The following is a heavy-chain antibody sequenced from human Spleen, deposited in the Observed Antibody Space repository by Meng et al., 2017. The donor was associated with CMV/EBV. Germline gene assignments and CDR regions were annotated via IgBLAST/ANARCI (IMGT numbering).Heavy chain of an antibody. D-gene: IGHD6-6*01. CDR2: INNDGSST. CDR3: ARGYSSSLGFDY. V-gene: IGHV3-74*01. Sequence: GESLKISCVTSGFTFSTYWIYWVRQAPGKGLAWVSRINNDGSSTSYADSVKGRFTIFRDNAKNMVFLQMSSLRAEDTAIYYCARGYSSSLGFDYWGQGTLVTVSS. J-gene: IGHJ4*02. CDR1: GFTFSTYW.